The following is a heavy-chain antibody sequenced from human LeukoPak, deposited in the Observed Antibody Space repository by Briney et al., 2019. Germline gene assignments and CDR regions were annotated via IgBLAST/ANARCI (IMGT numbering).Heavy chain of an antibody. V-gene: IGHV3-21*01. D-gene: IGHD3-22*01. Sequence: GGSPRLSCLASGYTFSSYSINWVRQAPGKGLEWVSSISVRSNYIYYADSVRGRFRISRDDARDSLFLEMNSLRAEDTAVYYCVRLRRNSDTSGFYYYYDFWGQGTLVTVSS. CDR2: ISVRSNYI. CDR3: VRLRRNSDTSGFYYYYDF. CDR1: GYTFSSYS. J-gene: IGHJ4*02.